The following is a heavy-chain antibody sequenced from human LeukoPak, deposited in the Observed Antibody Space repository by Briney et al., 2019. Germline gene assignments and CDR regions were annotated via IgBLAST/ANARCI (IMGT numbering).Heavy chain of an antibody. V-gene: IGHV4-39*07. D-gene: IGHD4-17*01. J-gene: IGHJ4*02. CDR3: ARGGDYSDADYYFDY. CDR2: IYYTGST. CDR1: GGSIRSYNYY. Sequence: SETLSLTCAVSGGSIRSYNYYWGWIRQPPGKGLEWIGSIYYTGSTYYNPSLRSRVTISVDTTKNQFSLKLSSVTAADTAVYYCARGGDYSDADYYFDYWGQGTLVTVSS.